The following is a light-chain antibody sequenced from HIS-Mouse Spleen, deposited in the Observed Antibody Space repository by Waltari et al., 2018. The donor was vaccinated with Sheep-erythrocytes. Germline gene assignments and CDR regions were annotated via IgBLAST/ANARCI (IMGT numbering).Light chain of an antibody. V-gene: IGLV2-23*01. Sequence: QSALTQPASVSGSPGQSITISCTGTSSDVGSYNLVSWYQQHPGKAPNLMIYEGSKRPSGVSNLFSGSKSGNTASLTISGLQAEDEADYYCCSYAGSSTPWVFGGGTKLTVL. CDR3: CSYAGSSTPWV. CDR1: SSDVGSYNL. CDR2: EGS. J-gene: IGLJ3*02.